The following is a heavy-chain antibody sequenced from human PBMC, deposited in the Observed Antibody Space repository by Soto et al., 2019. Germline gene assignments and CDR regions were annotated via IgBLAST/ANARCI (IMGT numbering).Heavy chain of an antibody. J-gene: IGHJ4*02. Sequence: ESGGGVVQPGRSLRLSCAASGFTFSSYGMHWVRQAPGKGLEWVAVIWYDGSNKYYADSVKGRFTISRDNSKNTLYLQMNSLRAEDTAVYYCARDSQDIVVVPATQPIDYWGQGTLVTVSS. D-gene: IGHD2-2*01. CDR3: ARDSQDIVVVPATQPIDY. V-gene: IGHV3-33*01. CDR2: IWYDGSNK. CDR1: GFTFSSYG.